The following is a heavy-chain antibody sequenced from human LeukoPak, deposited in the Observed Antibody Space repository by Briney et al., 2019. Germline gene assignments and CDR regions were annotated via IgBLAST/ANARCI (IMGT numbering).Heavy chain of an antibody. J-gene: IGHJ3*02. V-gene: IGHV1-2*02. CDR3: ARAADYDFWSGYYGTDAFDI. D-gene: IGHD3-3*01. CDR1: GYTFTGYY. Sequence: ASVKVSCKASGYTFTGYYMHWVRQAPGQGLEGMGWINPNSGGTNYAQKFQGRVTMTRDTSISTAYMELSRLRSDDTAVYYCARAADYDFWSGYYGTDAFDIWGQGTMVTVSS. CDR2: INPNSGGT.